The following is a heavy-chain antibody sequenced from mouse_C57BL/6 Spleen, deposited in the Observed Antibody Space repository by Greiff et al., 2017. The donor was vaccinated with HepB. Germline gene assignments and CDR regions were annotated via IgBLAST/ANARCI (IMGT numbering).Heavy chain of an antibody. Sequence: QVQLQQPGTELVKPGASVKLSCKASGYTFTSYWMHWVKQRPGQGLEWIGNINPSNGGTNYNEKFKSKATLTADKSSSTAYMQLSSLTSEDSAVYFCARYYYGSSYWYFDVWGTGTTVTVSS. D-gene: IGHD1-1*01. CDR1: GYTFTSYW. V-gene: IGHV1-53*01. CDR2: INPSNGGT. J-gene: IGHJ1*03. CDR3: ARYYYGSSYWYFDV.